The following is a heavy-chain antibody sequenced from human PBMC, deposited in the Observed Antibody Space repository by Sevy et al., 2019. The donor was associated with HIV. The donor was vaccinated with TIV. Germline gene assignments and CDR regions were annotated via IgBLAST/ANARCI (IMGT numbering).Heavy chain of an antibody. V-gene: IGHV3-11*01. D-gene: IGHD3-3*01. J-gene: IGHJ4*02. Sequence: GGSLRLSCAASGFTFSDYYMSWIRQAPGKGLEWVSYISSSGSTIYYADSVKGRFTISRDNAKNPLYLQMNSRSAEDTAVYYCARAGRSLEWLLRGPRPTFFEYWGQGTLVTVSS. CDR3: ARAGRSLEWLLRGPRPTFFEY. CDR1: GFTFSDYY. CDR2: ISSSGSTI.